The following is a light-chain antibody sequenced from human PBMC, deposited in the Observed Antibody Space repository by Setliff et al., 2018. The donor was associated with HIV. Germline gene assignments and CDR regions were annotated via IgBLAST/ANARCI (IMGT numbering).Light chain of an antibody. CDR3: SSYTSSSTYV. J-gene: IGLJ1*01. CDR1: SSDVGGYNY. Sequence: QSALTQPASVSGSPGQSITISCTGTSSDVGGYNYVSWYQQHPGQAPKLMIYDVTTRPSGVSSRFSGSKSGNAASLTISGLQAEDEADYYCSSYTSSSTYVFGTGTKVTV. V-gene: IGLV2-14*03. CDR2: DVT.